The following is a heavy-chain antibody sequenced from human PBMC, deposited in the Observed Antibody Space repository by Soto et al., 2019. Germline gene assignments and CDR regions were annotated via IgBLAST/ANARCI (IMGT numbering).Heavy chain of an antibody. J-gene: IGHJ6*02. CDR3: ASIPPRGQGYYYYGMDV. CDR1: GFTFSSYA. V-gene: IGHV3-23*01. D-gene: IGHD2-21*01. CDR2: ISGSGGST. Sequence: EVQLLESGGGLVQPGGSLRLSCAASGFTFSSYAMSWVRQAPGKGLEWVSAISGSGGSTYYADSVKGRFTISRDNSKNTLYLQMNSLRAEDTAVYYFASIPPRGQGYYYYGMDVWGQGTTVTVSS.